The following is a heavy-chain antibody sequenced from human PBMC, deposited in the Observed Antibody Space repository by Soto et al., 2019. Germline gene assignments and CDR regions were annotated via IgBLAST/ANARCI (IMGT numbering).Heavy chain of an antibody. J-gene: IGHJ4*02. CDR3: ARDKGSSTVVSGISQEGYFDT. CDR1: GFTFSIFG. CDR2: IWYDGSNA. V-gene: IGHV3-33*01. D-gene: IGHD6-19*01. Sequence: QVQLVDSGGGVVQPGRSLRLSCAASGFTFSIFGMHWVRQAPGKGLEWAAIIWYDGSNAYYADSVSGRFTISRDNSKNTVYLQMNSLRAEDTAVYYCARDKGSSTVVSGISQEGYFDTWGQGTLVTASS.